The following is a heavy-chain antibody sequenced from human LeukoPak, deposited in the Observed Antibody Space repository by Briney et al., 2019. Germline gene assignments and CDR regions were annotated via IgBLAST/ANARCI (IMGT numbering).Heavy chain of an antibody. V-gene: IGHV3-21*01. CDR3: AREMMTTVTSDY. CDR2: ISSSSSYI. J-gene: IGHJ4*02. Sequence: TGGSLRLSCAASGFTFSSYSMNWVRQAPGKGLEWVSSISSSSSYIYYADSVKGRFTISRDNAKNSLYLQMNSLRAEDTAVYYCAREMMTTVTSDYWGQGTLVTVSS. D-gene: IGHD4-11*01. CDR1: GFTFSSYS.